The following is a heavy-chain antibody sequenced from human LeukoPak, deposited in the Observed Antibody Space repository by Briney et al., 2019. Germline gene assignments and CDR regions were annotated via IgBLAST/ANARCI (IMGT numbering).Heavy chain of an antibody. Sequence: GSLRLSCAASGFTFSSSAMSWVRQAPGKGLEWVSAISNNGGCTYYADSVQGRFTISRDNSKSTLCLQMNSLRAEDTAVYYCAKQLGYCSDGSCYFPYWGQGTLVTVSS. D-gene: IGHD2-15*01. J-gene: IGHJ4*02. V-gene: IGHV3-23*01. CDR2: ISNNGGCT. CDR1: GFTFSSSA. CDR3: AKQLGYCSDGSCYFPY.